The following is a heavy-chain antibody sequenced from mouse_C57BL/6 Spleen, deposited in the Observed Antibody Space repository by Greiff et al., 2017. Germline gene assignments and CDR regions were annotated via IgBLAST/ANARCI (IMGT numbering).Heavy chain of an antibody. CDR3: ARWLTTSTGYFDV. D-gene: IGHD2-12*01. J-gene: IGHJ1*03. Sequence: QVQLKESGPELVKPGASVKISCKASGYTFTDYYITWVKQRPGQGLEWIGWIFPGSGSTYYNEKFKGKATLTVDKSSSTAYMLRSSLTAEDSAVYCCARWLTTSTGYFDVWGTGTTVTVSS. CDR2: IFPGSGST. CDR1: GYTFTDYY. V-gene: IGHV1-75*01.